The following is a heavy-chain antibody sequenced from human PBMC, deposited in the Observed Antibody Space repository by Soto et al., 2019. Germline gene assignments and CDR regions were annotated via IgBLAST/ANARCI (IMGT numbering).Heavy chain of an antibody. CDR2: IYWDDDK. CDR1: GFSLRISGVG. CDR3: AHSATVSDAFDI. D-gene: IGHD2-15*01. V-gene: IGHV2-5*02. J-gene: IGHJ3*02. Sequence: QITLKESGPTLVKPTQTLTLTCTFSGFSLRISGVGVGWIRQPPGKALEWLALIYWDDDKRYSPSLKSRLTSPKDTSKNQVVLTLTNMDPVDTATYYCAHSATVSDAFDIWGQGTMVTVSS.